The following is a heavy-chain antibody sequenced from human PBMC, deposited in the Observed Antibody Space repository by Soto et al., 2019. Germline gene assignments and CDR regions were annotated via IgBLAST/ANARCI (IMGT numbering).Heavy chain of an antibody. CDR3: AMTGGRDGYNIDY. CDR1: GYSFTSYW. J-gene: IGHJ4*02. V-gene: IGHV5-51*01. Sequence: GESLKISCKGSGYSFTSYWIGWVRQMPGKGLEWMGSTYPGDSDARYSPSFQGQVTISADKSISTAYLQWSSLKASDTAMYYCAMTGGRDGYNIDYWGQGTLVTVSS. D-gene: IGHD5-12*01. CDR2: TYPGDSDA.